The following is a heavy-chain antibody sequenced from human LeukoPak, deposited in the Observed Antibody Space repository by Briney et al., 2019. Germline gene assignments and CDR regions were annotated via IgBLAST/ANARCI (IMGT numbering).Heavy chain of an antibody. CDR1: GFTVSSNY. Sequence: PGGSLRLSCVVSGFTVSSNYMSWVRRAPGKGLEWVSVLYSGGNTNYADSVKGRFTISRDNAKNTLYLQMNSLRAEDTAVYYCARVGSGYYYGTGYNWFDPWGQGTLVTVSS. J-gene: IGHJ5*02. CDR2: LYSGGNT. V-gene: IGHV3-66*01. CDR3: ARVGSGYYYGTGYNWFDP. D-gene: IGHD3-22*01.